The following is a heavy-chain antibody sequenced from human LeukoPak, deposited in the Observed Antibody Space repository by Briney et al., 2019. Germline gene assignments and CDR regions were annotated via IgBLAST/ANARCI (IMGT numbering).Heavy chain of an antibody. CDR1: GGSISSSTYY. V-gene: IGHV4-39*07. CDR2: ISYTGST. Sequence: PSETLSLTCTVSGGSISSSTYYWGWIRQPPGKGLEWIGSISYTGSTYYNPSLKSRVTISVDTSKNQFSLKLSSVTAADTAVYYCAREVGSYSYAFDIWGQGTMVTVSS. CDR3: AREVGSYSYAFDI. D-gene: IGHD1-26*01. J-gene: IGHJ3*02.